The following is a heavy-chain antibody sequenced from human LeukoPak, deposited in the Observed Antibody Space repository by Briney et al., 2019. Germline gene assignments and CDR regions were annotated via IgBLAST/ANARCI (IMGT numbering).Heavy chain of an antibody. CDR2: IYYSGST. CDR3: AREVDYPEYYYYYYYMDV. J-gene: IGHJ6*03. Sequence: SETLSLTCTVSGGSISSSSYYWGWIRQPPGKGLEWIGSIYYSGSTYYNLSLKSRVTISVDTSKNQFSLKLSSVTAADTAVYYCAREVDYPEYYYYYYYMDVWGKGTTVTVSS. V-gene: IGHV4-39*07. CDR1: GGSISSSSYY. D-gene: IGHD4-11*01.